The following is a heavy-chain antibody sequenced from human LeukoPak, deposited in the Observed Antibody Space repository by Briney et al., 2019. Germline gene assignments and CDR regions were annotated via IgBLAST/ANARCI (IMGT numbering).Heavy chain of an antibody. CDR1: GFTFSSYW. V-gene: IGHV3-7*03. CDR3: AKDRMVAVAGSGLGY. CDR2: IRQDGSVQ. Sequence: PGGSLRLSCAASGFTFSSYWMSWVRQAPGKGLEWVANIRQDGSVQNYVDSVKGRFTISRDNAKNSLYLQMNSLRAEDTALYYCAKDRMVAVAGSGLGYWGQGTLVTVSS. D-gene: IGHD6-19*01. J-gene: IGHJ4*02.